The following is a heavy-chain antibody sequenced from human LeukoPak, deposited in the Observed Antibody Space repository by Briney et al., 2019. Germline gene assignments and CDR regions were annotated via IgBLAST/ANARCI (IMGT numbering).Heavy chain of an antibody. Sequence: ASETPSLTCTVSGGSISSYYWSWIRQPPGKGLEWIGYIYYSGSTNYNPSLKSRVTISVDTSKNQFSLKLSSVTAADTAVYYCAAVAATRDYYGMDVWGQGTTVTVSS. CDR1: GGSISSYY. D-gene: IGHD2-15*01. CDR3: AAVAATRDYYGMDV. J-gene: IGHJ6*02. V-gene: IGHV4-59*08. CDR2: IYYSGST.